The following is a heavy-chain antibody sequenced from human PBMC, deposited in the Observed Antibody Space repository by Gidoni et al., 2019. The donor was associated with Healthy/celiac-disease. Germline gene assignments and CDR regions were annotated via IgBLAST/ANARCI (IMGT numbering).Heavy chain of an antibody. Sequence: QVQLQQWGAGLLKPSETLSLTCAVYGGSFSGYYWSWIRQPPGKGLEWIGEINHSGSTNYNPSLKSRVTISVDTSKNQFSLKLSSVTAADTAVYYCAGQGLRLAFGGVDFDYWGQGTLVTVSS. V-gene: IGHV4-34*01. CDR3: AGQGLRLAFGGVDFDY. CDR2: INHSGST. J-gene: IGHJ4*02. CDR1: GGSFSGYY. D-gene: IGHD3-16*01.